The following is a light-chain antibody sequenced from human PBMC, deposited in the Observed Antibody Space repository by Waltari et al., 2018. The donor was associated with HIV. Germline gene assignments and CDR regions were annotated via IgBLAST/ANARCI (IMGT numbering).Light chain of an antibody. CDR1: RDINTY. Sequence: QLTQSPSSLSASVGDRVTITCQASRDINTYLNWYQQKPGSAPKLLIYDASNLEMGVPSTFSGSGSGTDFTFTISSLQPADIATYYCQQYDNLPLTFGGGTKVEIK. CDR2: DAS. V-gene: IGKV1-33*01. J-gene: IGKJ4*01. CDR3: QQYDNLPLT.